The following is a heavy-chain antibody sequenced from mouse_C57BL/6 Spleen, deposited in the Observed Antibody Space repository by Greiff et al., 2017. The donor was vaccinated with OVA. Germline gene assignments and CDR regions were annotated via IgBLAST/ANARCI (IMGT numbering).Heavy chain of an antibody. CDR2: IDPSDSYT. CDR3: SSSSYGSSYVSWFAY. D-gene: IGHD1-1*01. V-gene: IGHV1-69*01. CDR1: GYTFTSYW. J-gene: IGHJ3*01. Sequence: QVQLKQPGAELVMPGASVKLSCKASGYTFTSYWMHWVKQRPGQGLEWIGEIDPSDSYTNYNKKFKGKSTLTVDKSSSTAYMQLSSLTSEDSAVYYCSSSSYGSSYVSWFAYWGQGTLVTVSA.